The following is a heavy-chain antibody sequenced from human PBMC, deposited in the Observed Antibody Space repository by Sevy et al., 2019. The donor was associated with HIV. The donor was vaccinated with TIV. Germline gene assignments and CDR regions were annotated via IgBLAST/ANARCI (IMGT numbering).Heavy chain of an antibody. Sequence: GGSLRLSXAVSGFTXXXXXMHWVRQDPGKGLEYMALISYDXGKKYYADSVKGRLTITRDTSESTLYLQMNNLRAEDXXLYYCVKDLYYDXXXXDXXXXXXXWGXXTMVNVSS. CDR3: VKDLYYDXXXXDXXXXXXX. D-gene: IGHD3-9*01. J-gene: IGHJ3*01. CDR1: GFTXXXXX. V-gene: IGHV3-30*18. CDR2: ISYDXGKK.